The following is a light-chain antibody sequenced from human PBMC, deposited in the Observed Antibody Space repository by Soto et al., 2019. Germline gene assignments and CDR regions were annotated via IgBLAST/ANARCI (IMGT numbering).Light chain of an antibody. CDR2: WAS. V-gene: IGKV4-1*01. CDR3: QQYYSTPPT. CDR1: QSVLYSSNNKNY. J-gene: IGKJ1*01. Sequence: DIVMSQSPDSLAVSLGEKATINCKSSQSVLYSSNNKNYLAWYQQKPGQPPKLLIYWASTRESGVPDRFSGSGSGTDFTLTCGSRQAEDVAVYYCQQYYSTPPTFGQGTKVEIK.